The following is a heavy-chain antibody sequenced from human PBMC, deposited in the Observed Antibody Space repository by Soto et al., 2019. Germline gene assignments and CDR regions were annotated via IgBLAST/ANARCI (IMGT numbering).Heavy chain of an antibody. V-gene: IGHV3-30*04. CDR1: GFTFSSYA. CDR2: ISYDGRNK. D-gene: IGHD3-10*01. J-gene: IGHJ6*02. Sequence: QVQLVESGGGVVQPGRSLRLSCAASGFTFSSYAMHWVRQAPGKGLEWVAVISYDGRNKYYADSVKGRVNISRDNSKNTRYPQMNSLKTEDTGVYYCARDIFGGITMGRWGSHIYYGMDVWGQGTTVTVSS. CDR3: ARDIFGGITMGRWGSHIYYGMDV.